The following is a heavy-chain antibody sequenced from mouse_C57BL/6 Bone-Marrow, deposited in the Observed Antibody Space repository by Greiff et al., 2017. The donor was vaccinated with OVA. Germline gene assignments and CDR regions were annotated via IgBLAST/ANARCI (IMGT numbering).Heavy chain of an antibody. J-gene: IGHJ2*01. Sequence: QVQLQQSGAELVKPGASVKMSCKASGYTFTSYTMHWVKQRPGQGLEWIGYINPSSGYTKYNQKFKDKATLTADKSSSTAYMQLSSLTSEDSAVYYCARYGSPFDYWGQGTTLTVSS. D-gene: IGHD1-1*01. CDR3: ARYGSPFDY. CDR1: GYTFTSYT. CDR2: INPSSGYT. V-gene: IGHV1-4*01.